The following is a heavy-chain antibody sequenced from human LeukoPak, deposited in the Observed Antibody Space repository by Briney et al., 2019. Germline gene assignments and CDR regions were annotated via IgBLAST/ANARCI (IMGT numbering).Heavy chain of an antibody. V-gene: IGHV3-23*01. Sequence: PGGSLRLSCAASRFTFSTYAMSWVRQAPGKRLEWVSAISGSDAGTYHADSVKGRFTISRDNSKNTLYLHMNSLRVEDTSVYYCASRHNSGWSFDYWGQGSLVTVST. CDR1: RFTFSTYA. CDR2: ISGSDAGT. CDR3: ASRHNSGWSFDY. J-gene: IGHJ4*02. D-gene: IGHD6-19*01.